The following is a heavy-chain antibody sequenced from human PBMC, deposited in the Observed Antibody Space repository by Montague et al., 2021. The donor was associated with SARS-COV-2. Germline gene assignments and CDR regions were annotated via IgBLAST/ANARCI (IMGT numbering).Heavy chain of an antibody. V-gene: IGHV4-59*01. D-gene: IGHD2-2*01. CDR3: ARDCCIRTGCSCDSYGMDV. Sequence: SETLSLTCTVSGGSITSYFWSWVRQPPGKGLEWIGYIYYTGSSNYNPSLKSRVTISLDTSKSQFSLNLSSVTAADTAVYYCARDCCIRTGCSCDSYGMDVWGQGTTVTVSS. J-gene: IGHJ6*02. CDR1: GGSITSYF. CDR2: IYYTGSS.